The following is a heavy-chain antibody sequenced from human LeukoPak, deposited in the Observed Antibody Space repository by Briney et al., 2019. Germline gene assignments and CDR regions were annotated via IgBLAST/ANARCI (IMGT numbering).Heavy chain of an antibody. Sequence: GGSLRLSCAASGFTFSNCAMSWVRQAPGKGLEWVASIKHDGSEKYYVDSVRGRFTISRDNTMNSLYLQMSSLRAEDTAVYYCATDRGWRTSGYYLYYFEYWGQGTLVTYSS. J-gene: IGHJ4*02. CDR2: IKHDGSEK. CDR3: ATDRGWRTSGYYLYYFEY. D-gene: IGHD3-3*01. CDR1: GFTFSNCA. V-gene: IGHV3-7*01.